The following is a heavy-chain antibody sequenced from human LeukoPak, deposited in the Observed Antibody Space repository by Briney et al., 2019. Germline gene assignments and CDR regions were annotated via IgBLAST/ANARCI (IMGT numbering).Heavy chain of an antibody. CDR2: INHSGST. CDR3: ARGGLNCSSTSCYTGYFDY. J-gene: IGHJ4*02. Sequence: SETLSLTCAVYGGYFSGYYWSWIRQPPGKGLEWIGEINHSGSTNYNPSLKSRVTISVDTSKNQSSLKLSSVTAADTAVYYCARGGLNCSSTSCYTGYFDYWGQGTLVTVSS. D-gene: IGHD2-2*02. V-gene: IGHV4-34*01. CDR1: GGYFSGYY.